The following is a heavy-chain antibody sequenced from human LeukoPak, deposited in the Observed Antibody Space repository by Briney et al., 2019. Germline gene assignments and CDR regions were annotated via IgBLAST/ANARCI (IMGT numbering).Heavy chain of an antibody. Sequence: ASVKVSCKASGYTFTSYDINWVRQATGQGLEWMGWMNPNSGNTGYAQKFQGRVTMARNTSISTDYMELSSLRSEDTAVYYCARGAMVYAMSTYYYYGMDVWGQGTTVTVSS. CDR3: ARGAMVYAMSTYYYYGMDV. CDR1: GYTFTSYD. CDR2: MNPNSGNT. V-gene: IGHV1-8*01. J-gene: IGHJ6*02. D-gene: IGHD2-8*01.